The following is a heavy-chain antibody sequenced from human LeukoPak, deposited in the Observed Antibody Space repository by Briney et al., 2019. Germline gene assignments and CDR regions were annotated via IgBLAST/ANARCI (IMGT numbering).Heavy chain of an antibody. Sequence: GGSLRLSCAASGFTFSSYGMHWVRQAPGKRLEWVAVIWYDGSNKYYADSVKGRFTISRDNSKNTLYLQMNSLRGEDTAVYYCARVSRYCSSGSCYTAHYYFDFWGQGTLVTVSS. V-gene: IGHV3-33*01. CDR2: IWYDGSNK. CDR3: ARVSRYCSSGSCYTAHYYFDF. J-gene: IGHJ4*02. CDR1: GFTFSSYG. D-gene: IGHD2-15*01.